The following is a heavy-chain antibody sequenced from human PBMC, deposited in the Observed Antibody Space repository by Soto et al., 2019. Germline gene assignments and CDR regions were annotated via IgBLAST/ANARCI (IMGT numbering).Heavy chain of an antibody. Sequence: QVQLVQSGAEVKKPGASVKVSCKASGYTFTSYAMHWVRQAPGQRLEWMGWINEGNGNTKYSQKFKGRVTITRDTSASTAYMELSSLRSEDTAVYYCAASIRWAGDYWGQGTLVTVSS. D-gene: IGHD1-26*01. V-gene: IGHV1-3*01. CDR2: INEGNGNT. J-gene: IGHJ4*02. CDR1: GYTFTSYA. CDR3: AASIRWAGDY.